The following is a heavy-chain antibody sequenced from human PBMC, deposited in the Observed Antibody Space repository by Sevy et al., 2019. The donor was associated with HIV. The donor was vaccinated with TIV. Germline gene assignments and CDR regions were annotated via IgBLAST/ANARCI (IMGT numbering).Heavy chain of an antibody. Sequence: ASVKVSCKASGYTFSDSGYYVHWVRQAPGQGLEWMGWINPKSGATNYAQKFQGRVTMTRDTSASTANMELIRLTSDDTAVYYCARESYDFWTGPVDYDYGMDVWGQGTTVTVSS. J-gene: IGHJ6*02. CDR1: GYTFSDSGYY. D-gene: IGHD3-3*01. V-gene: IGHV1-2*02. CDR3: ARESYDFWTGPVDYDYGMDV. CDR2: INPKSGAT.